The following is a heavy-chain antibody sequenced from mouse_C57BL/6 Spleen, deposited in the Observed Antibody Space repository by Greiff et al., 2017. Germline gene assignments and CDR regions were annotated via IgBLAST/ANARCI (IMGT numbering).Heavy chain of an antibody. J-gene: IGHJ3*01. Sequence: QVQLKQSGAELAKPGASVKLSCKASGSTFTSYWMHWVKQRPGQGLEWIGYINPSSGYTKYNQKFKDKATLTADKSSSTAYMQLSSLTYEDSAVYYCARREDSRGFAYWGQGTLVTVSA. CDR2: INPSSGYT. CDR3: ARREDSRGFAY. D-gene: IGHD1-1*01. V-gene: IGHV1-7*01. CDR1: GSTFTSYW.